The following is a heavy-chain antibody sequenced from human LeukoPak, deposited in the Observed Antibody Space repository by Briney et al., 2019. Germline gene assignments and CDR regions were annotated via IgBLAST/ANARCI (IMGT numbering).Heavy chain of an antibody. CDR2: ISYDGGYQ. V-gene: IGHV3-30*04. Sequence: GGSLRLSCVGSGFNFGSYAMDWVRQAPGKGLEWVGDISYDGGYQSYAVSVRGRFTISRDNSKNTVYLQMDSLRVEDAAVYYCATESSLSNWGRGTLVTVSS. CDR1: GFNFGSYA. J-gene: IGHJ4*02. CDR3: ATESSLSN.